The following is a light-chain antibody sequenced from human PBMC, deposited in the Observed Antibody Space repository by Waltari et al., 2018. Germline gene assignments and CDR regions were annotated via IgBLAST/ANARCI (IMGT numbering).Light chain of an antibody. CDR3: QQYYSTPYT. CDR1: QSVLYSSNNKNY. V-gene: IGKV4-1*01. J-gene: IGKJ2*01. Sequence: DIVTTQSPDSLAVSLGERATNNCKSSQSVLYSSNNKNYLAWYQQKPGQPPKLLIYWASTRESGVPDRFSGSGSGTDFTLTISSLQAEDVAVYYCQQYYSTPYTFGQGTKLEIK. CDR2: WAS.